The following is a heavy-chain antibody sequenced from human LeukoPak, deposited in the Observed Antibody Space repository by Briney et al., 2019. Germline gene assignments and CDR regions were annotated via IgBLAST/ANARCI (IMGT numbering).Heavy chain of an antibody. CDR2: INHSGST. J-gene: IGHJ5*02. V-gene: IGHV4-34*01. Sequence: SETLSLTCAVSGGSFSGYYWSWIRQPPGKGLEWIGEINHSGSTNYNPSLKSRVTISVDTSKNQFSLKLSSVTAADTAVYYCARALSSSWDKNWFDPWGQGNLVTVSS. D-gene: IGHD6-13*01. CDR3: ARALSSSWDKNWFDP. CDR1: GGSFSGYY.